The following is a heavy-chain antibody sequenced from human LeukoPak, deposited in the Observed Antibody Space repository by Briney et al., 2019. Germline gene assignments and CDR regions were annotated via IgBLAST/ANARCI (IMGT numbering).Heavy chain of an antibody. J-gene: IGHJ2*01. D-gene: IGHD1-26*01. V-gene: IGHV4-34*01. CDR1: GGSFSGYY. Sequence: PSETLSLTCTVYGGSFSGYYWGWIRQPQAKGLEWMGEINHSGSTNYNPSLKSRVTISVDTSKNQFSLKLISVTAPDTAGYYCARRVYSGSYNWYFDLWGRGALVTVSS. CDR2: INHSGST. CDR3: ARRVYSGSYNWYFDL.